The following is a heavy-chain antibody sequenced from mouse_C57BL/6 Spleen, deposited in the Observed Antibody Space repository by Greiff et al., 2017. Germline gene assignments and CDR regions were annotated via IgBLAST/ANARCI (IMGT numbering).Heavy chain of an antibody. J-gene: IGHJ4*01. CDR3: ARERIYYGNYVGYAMDY. CDR2: INPSNGGT. D-gene: IGHD2-1*01. CDR1: GYTFTSYW. Sequence: ASGYTFTSYWMHWVKQRPGQGLEWIGNINPSNGGTNYNEKFKSKATLTVDKSSSTAYMQLSSLTSEDSAVYYCARERIYYGNYVGYAMDYWGQGTSVTVSS. V-gene: IGHV1-53*01.